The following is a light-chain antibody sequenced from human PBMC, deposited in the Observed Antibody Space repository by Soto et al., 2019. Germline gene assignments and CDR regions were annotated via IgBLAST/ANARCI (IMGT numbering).Light chain of an antibody. CDR1: QDISKF. J-gene: IGKJ3*01. V-gene: IGKV1-33*01. CDR2: EAS. CDR3: QQYHSVPFT. Sequence: DIEMTQSPSSLSASVGDRITITCQASQDISKFLIWYQQTPGKAPKFLIYEASSLERGVPSRFSGSGSGPDFTLTINSLQPEDIATYYCQQYHSVPFTFGPGTKLEIK.